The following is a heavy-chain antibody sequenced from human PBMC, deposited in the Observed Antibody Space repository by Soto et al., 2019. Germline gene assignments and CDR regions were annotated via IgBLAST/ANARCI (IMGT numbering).Heavy chain of an antibody. CDR1: GYTFTNYY. J-gene: IGHJ4*02. D-gene: IGHD3-3*01. CDR2: MSPNSGNT. Sequence: ASVKVSCKTSGYTFTNYYINWVRPATGQGFEWMGWMSPNSGNTGYAQKFQGRVTMTRNTSISTAYMELSSLRSEDTAVYYCARSPTGGITVMTYWGQGSLVTVSS. V-gene: IGHV1-8*01. CDR3: ARSPTGGITVMTY.